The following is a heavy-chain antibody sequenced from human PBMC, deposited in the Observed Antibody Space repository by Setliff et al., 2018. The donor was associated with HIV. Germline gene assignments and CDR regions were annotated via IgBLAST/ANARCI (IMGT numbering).Heavy chain of an antibody. CDR1: GGSISSSSYY. D-gene: IGHD6-19*01. J-gene: IGHJ5*02. V-gene: IGHV4-39*07. CDR2: MYYSGST. Sequence: PSETLSLTCTVSGGSISSSSYYWGWIRQPPGKGLEWIGSMYYSGSTYYNPSLKSRVTISVDTSKNQFSLKLSSVTAADTAVYYCAKDIPGPAINSGRIKNWFDPWGEGTLVTVSS. CDR3: AKDIPGPAINSGRIKNWFDP.